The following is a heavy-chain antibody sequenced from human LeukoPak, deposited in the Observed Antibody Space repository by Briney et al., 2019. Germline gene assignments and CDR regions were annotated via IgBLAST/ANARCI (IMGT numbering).Heavy chain of an antibody. J-gene: IGHJ4*02. V-gene: IGHV4-59*01. Sequence: PSETLSLTCTVSGGAISSYYWSWIRQPPGKGLEWIGYIYYSGSTNYNPSLKSRVTISVDTSKNQFFLKLSSVTAADTAVYYCARELRDDILTGYYFDYWGQGTPVTVSS. CDR1: GGAISSYY. D-gene: IGHD3-9*01. CDR2: IYYSGST. CDR3: ARELRDDILTGYYFDY.